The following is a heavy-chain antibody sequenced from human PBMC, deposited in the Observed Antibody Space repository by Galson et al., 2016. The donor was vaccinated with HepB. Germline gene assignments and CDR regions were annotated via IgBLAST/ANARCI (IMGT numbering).Heavy chain of an antibody. J-gene: IGHJ6*02. CDR1: GFTFRNYW. CDR2: IKQDGSEK. Sequence: SLRLSCAASGFTFRNYWMTWVRQAPGKGLEWVANIKQDGSEKYYVDSVKGRFTISRDNARNSLYLQMNSLRAEDTAVYYWARDPGMLGYSYGHLLDVWGQGTTVTVSS. CDR3: ARDPGMLGYSYGHLLDV. V-gene: IGHV3-7*03. D-gene: IGHD5-18*01.